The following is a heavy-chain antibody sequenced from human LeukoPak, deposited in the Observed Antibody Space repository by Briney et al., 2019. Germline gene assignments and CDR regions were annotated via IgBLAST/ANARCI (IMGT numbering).Heavy chain of an antibody. Sequence: PGGSLRLSCAASGFTFSRFGMHWVRQAPGKGLEWVAVISHDGSNTDYTDSVKGRFTISRDNSKNTLYLQMNSLRAEDTAVYYCAKEMKPWMHFDYWGQGTLVTVSS. J-gene: IGHJ4*02. CDR1: GFTFSRFG. CDR3: AKEMKPWMHFDY. D-gene: IGHD5-12*01. V-gene: IGHV3-30*18. CDR2: ISHDGSNT.